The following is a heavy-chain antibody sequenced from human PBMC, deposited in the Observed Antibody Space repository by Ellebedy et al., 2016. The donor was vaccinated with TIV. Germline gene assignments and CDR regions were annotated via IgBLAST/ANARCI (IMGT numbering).Heavy chain of an antibody. D-gene: IGHD3-3*01. V-gene: IGHV3-9*01. CDR2: ISYNSGTI. CDR3: VRDSRDDFWSEFDY. J-gene: IGHJ4*02. Sequence: GGSLRLXCAASGFTFRSYSMTWVRQAPGKGLEWVSGISYNSGTIAYADSVKGRFTISRDNAKNSLYLQMNSLRVEDTALYYCVRDSRDDFWSEFDYWGQGTLVTVSS. CDR1: GFTFRSYS.